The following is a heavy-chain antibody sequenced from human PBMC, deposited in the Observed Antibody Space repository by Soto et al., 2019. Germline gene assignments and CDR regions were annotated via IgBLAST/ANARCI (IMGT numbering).Heavy chain of an antibody. Sequence: GGSLSLSCAASGFTFSSYAMSWVRQAPGKGLEWVSAISGSGGSTYYADSVKGRFTISRDNSKNTLYLQMNSLRAEDTAVYYCAKPRGLYCTNGVCYGDYWGQGTLVTVSS. J-gene: IGHJ4*02. CDR3: AKPRGLYCTNGVCYGDY. D-gene: IGHD2-8*01. V-gene: IGHV3-23*01. CDR2: ISGSGGST. CDR1: GFTFSSYA.